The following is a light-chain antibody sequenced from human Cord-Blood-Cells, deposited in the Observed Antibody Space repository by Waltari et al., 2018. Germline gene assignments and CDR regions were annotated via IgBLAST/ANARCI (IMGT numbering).Light chain of an antibody. V-gene: IGLV1-36*01. CDR3: AAWDDSLNGVV. Sequence: QSVLTPPPSASEPPRQRVTISCSGSSTNIGNNAVHWYQQLPGKAPKLLIYYDDLLPSGVSDRFSGSKSGTSASLAISGLQSEDEADYYCAAWDDSLNGVVFGGGTKLTVL. CDR1: STNIGNNA. CDR2: YDD. J-gene: IGLJ2*01.